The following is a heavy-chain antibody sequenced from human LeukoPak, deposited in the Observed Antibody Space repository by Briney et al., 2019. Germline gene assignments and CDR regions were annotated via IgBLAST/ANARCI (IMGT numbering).Heavy chain of an antibody. Sequence: GGSLRLSCAASGFTVSSNYMSWVRQAPGKGLEWVSVIYSGGSTYYADSVKGRFTISRDNSKNTLYLQMNSLRAEDTAVYCCARVYCSSTSCPLDYWGQGTLVTVSS. CDR3: ARVYCSSTSCPLDY. V-gene: IGHV3-53*01. J-gene: IGHJ4*02. D-gene: IGHD2-2*01. CDR2: IYSGGST. CDR1: GFTVSSNY.